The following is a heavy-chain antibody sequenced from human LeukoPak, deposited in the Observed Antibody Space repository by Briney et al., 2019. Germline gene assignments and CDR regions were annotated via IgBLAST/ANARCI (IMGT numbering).Heavy chain of an antibody. V-gene: IGHV3-23*01. J-gene: IGHJ3*02. CDR1: GFTFSSYA. CDR2: ISGSGGST. D-gene: IGHD3-22*01. CDR3: ARGDYYDSSGYSFGNDAFDI. Sequence: GGSLRLSCAASGFTFSSYAMSWVRQAPGKGLEWVSAISGSGGSTYYADSVKGRFTISRDNSKNTLYLQMNSLGAEDTAVYYCARGDYYDSSGYSFGNDAFDIWGQGTMVTVSS.